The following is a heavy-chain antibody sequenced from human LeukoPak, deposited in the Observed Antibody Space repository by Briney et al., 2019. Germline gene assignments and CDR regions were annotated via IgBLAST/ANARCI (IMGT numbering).Heavy chain of an antibody. CDR1: GFTFSSYG. Sequence: GGSLRLSCVASGFTFSSYGMHWVRQAPGKGLEWVAFIRYDGSNKYYADSVKGRFTISRDNSKNTLHLQMNSLRAEDTAIYYCAKVMSISFVFSLRYFDSWGQGTLVTVSS. J-gene: IGHJ4*02. CDR2: IRYDGSNK. D-gene: IGHD3-3*01. CDR3: AKVMSISFVFSLRYFDS. V-gene: IGHV3-30*02.